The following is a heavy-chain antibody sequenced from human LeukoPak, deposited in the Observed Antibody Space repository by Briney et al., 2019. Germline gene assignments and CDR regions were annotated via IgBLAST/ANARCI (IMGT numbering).Heavy chain of an antibody. CDR1: RFTFSSYA. CDR2: ISGSGGST. CDR3: AKAIQGSFDY. V-gene: IGHV3-23*01. J-gene: IGHJ4*02. D-gene: IGHD2-2*02. Sequence: GGSLRLPCAASRFTFSSYAMSWVRQAPGKGLEWVSAISGSGGSTYYADSVKGRFTISRDNSKNTLYLQMNSLRAEDTAVYYCAKAIQGSFDYWGQGTLVTVSS.